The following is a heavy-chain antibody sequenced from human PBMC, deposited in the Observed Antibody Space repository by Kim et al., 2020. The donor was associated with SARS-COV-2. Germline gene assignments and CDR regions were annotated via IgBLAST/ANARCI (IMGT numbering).Heavy chain of an antibody. CDR3: ARDTTTVTDYGMDV. D-gene: IGHD4-4*01. Sequence: ASVKVSCKASGYTFTAYHMHWVRHAPGQGLEWMGIINPSDDSTTYAQRFQGRVTMTSDTSTSTVYMDLSSLRSEDTAVYYCARDTTTVTDYGMDVWGQGTTVTVSS. J-gene: IGHJ6*02. CDR2: INPSDDST. CDR1: GYTFTAYH. V-gene: IGHV1-46*01.